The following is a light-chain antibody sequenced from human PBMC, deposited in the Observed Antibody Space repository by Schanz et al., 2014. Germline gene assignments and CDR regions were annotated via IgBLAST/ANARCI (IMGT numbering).Light chain of an antibody. V-gene: IGLV2-18*01. Sequence: QSALTQPPSVSGSPGQSVTISCTGTSSDVGSYNRVSWYQQPPGTAPKLMIYEVSNRPSGVPDRFSGSKSGNTASLTISGLQAEDEADYYCAAWDDSLNSWVFGGGTKLTVL. CDR3: AAWDDSLNSWV. J-gene: IGLJ3*02. CDR2: EVS. CDR1: SSDVGSYNR.